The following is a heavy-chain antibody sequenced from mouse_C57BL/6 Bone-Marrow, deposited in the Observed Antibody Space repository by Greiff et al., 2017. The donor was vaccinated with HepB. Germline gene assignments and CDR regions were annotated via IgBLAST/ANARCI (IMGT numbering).Heavy chain of an antibody. J-gene: IGHJ4*01. CDR3: ASYYYGSIYAMDY. CDR2: INPSSGYT. D-gene: IGHD1-1*01. Sequence: VQLQQSGAELAKPGASVKLSCKASGYTFTSYWMHWVKQRPGQGLEWIGYINPSSGYTKYKQKFKDKATLTADKSSSTAYMQLSSLTYEDSAVYYCASYYYGSIYAMDYWGQGTSVTVSS. CDR1: GYTFTSYW. V-gene: IGHV1-7*01.